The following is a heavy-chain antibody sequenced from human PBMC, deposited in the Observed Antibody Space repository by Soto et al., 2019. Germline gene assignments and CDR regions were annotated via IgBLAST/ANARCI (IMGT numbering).Heavy chain of an antibody. D-gene: IGHD3-3*01. CDR2: INPSGGST. Sequence: GASVKVSCKASGYTFTSYYMHWVRQAPGQGLEWMGIINPSGGSTSYAQKFQGRVTMTRDTSTSTVYMELSSLRSEDTAVYYCARDYDFWSGYYYNWFDPWGQGTLVTV. J-gene: IGHJ5*02. CDR3: ARDYDFWSGYYYNWFDP. CDR1: GYTFTSYY. V-gene: IGHV1-46*01.